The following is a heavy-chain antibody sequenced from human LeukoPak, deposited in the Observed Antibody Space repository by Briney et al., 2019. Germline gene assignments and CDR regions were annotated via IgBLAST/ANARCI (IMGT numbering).Heavy chain of an antibody. J-gene: IGHJ4*02. CDR2: IYYSGST. CDR1: GGSISSSSYY. D-gene: IGHD5-18*01. V-gene: IGHV4-39*02. CDR3: AKEYSHVDTAMVKVVRYFDY. Sequence: SETLSLTCTVSGGSISSSSYYWGWIRQPPGKGLEWIGSIYYSGSTYYNPSLKSRVTISVDTSKNQFSLKLSSVTAADTAVYYCAKEYSHVDTAMVKVVRYFDYWGQGTLVTVSS.